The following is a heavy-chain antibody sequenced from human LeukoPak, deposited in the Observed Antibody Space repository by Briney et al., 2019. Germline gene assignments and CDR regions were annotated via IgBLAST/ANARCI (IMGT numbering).Heavy chain of an antibody. CDR3: ASEVVTSIEYFQH. CDR2: IYYSGST. J-gene: IGHJ1*01. D-gene: IGHD2-21*02. V-gene: IGHV4-39*07. Sequence: SETLSLTCTVSGDSLRKSTFYWVWIRQPPGKGLEWIGSIYYSGSTNYNPSLKSRVTISVDTSKNQFSLKLRSVTAADTAVYYCASEVVTSIEYFQHWGQGTLVTVSS. CDR1: GDSLRKSTFY.